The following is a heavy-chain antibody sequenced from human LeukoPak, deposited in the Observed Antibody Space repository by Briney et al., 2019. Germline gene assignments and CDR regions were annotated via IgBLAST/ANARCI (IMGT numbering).Heavy chain of an antibody. J-gene: IGHJ3*02. Sequence: SETLSLTCTVSGGSISSYYWSWIRQPPGKGLEWIGYIYTSGSTNYNPSLKSRVTISVDTSKNQFSLKLSSVTAADTAVYYCARVYDTSDYYFAFDIWGQGTKVTVSS. D-gene: IGHD3-22*01. V-gene: IGHV4-4*09. CDR3: ARVYDTSDYYFAFDI. CDR1: GGSISSYY. CDR2: IYTSGST.